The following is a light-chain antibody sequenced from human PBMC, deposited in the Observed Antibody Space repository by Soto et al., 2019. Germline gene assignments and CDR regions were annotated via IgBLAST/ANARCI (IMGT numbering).Light chain of an antibody. CDR3: QEDNTYSWT. Sequence: DIQMTQSPSTLSASVGDRVTITCRASQSISTWLAWYQQKPGKAPKLLIQKASSLESGVPSRFSGSGSGTEFTLTISSLQPDDFATYYCQEDNTYSWTFGQGTKVEL. CDR2: KAS. CDR1: QSISTW. J-gene: IGKJ1*01. V-gene: IGKV1-5*03.